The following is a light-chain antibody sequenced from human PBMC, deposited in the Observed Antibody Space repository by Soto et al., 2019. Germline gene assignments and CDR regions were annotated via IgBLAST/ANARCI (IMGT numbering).Light chain of an antibody. J-gene: IGLJ1*01. CDR1: SGDVGGYNF. CDR2: EVS. V-gene: IGLV2-8*01. CDR3: GSYAGSSFV. Sequence: QSALTQPPSASGSPGQSVAISCTGTSGDVGGYNFVSWFQQHPGKAPKLMIYEVSKRPSGVPDRFSGSKSGNTASLTVSGLQAEDEADYYCGSYAGSSFVFGTGTKAPS.